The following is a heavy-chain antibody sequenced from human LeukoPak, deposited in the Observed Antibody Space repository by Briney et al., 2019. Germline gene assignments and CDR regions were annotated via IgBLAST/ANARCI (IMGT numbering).Heavy chain of an antibody. CDR1: GFTFSSYA. Sequence: SGRSLRLSCAASGFTFSSYAMHWVRQAPGKGLEWVAVISYDGSNKYYADSVKGRFTISRDNSKNTLYLQMNSLRAEDTAVYYCARTRIVGANRWISGHDYWGQGTLVTVSS. CDR3: ARTRIVGANRWISGHDY. J-gene: IGHJ4*02. CDR2: ISYDGSNK. V-gene: IGHV3-30-3*01. D-gene: IGHD1-26*01.